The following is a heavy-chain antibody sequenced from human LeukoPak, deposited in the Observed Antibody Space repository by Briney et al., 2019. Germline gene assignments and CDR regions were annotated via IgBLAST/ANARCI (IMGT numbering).Heavy chain of an antibody. J-gene: IGHJ4*02. CDR2: ISSSSSYT. V-gene: IGHV3-11*05. Sequence: GGSLRLSCAASGSTFSDYYMSWIRQAPGKGLEWVSYISSSSSYTSYADSVKGRFTISRDNAKNSLYLQMNSLRAEDTAVYYCAKDGARDGYNYPDYWGQGTLVTVSS. CDR3: AKDGARDGYNYPDY. D-gene: IGHD5-24*01. CDR1: GSTFSDYY.